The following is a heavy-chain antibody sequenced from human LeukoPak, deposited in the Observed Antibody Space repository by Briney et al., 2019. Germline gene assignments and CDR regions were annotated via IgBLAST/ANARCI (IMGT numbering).Heavy chain of an antibody. D-gene: IGHD1-26*01. CDR3: ARCPGGGSNWWFDP. Sequence: SETLSLTCTVSGGSISSDYWSWIRQPPGKGLEWVGYIYYSGGINYNPSLESRVTISVDTSKNQFSLKLSSVTAADTAVYYCARCPGGGSNWWFDPWGQGTLVTVSS. J-gene: IGHJ5*02. CDR2: IYYSGGI. CDR1: GGSISSDY. V-gene: IGHV4-59*01.